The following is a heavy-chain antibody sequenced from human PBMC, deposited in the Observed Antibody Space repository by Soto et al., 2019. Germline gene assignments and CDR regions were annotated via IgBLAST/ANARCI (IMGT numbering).Heavy chain of an antibody. CDR3: ARERDIVLMVYADYGMDV. CDR2: IWYDGSNK. Sequence: LRLSCAASGFTFSSYCMHWVRQAPGKGLEWVAVIWYDGSNKYYADSVKGRFTISRDNSKNTLYLQMNSLRAEDTAVYYCARERDIVLMVYADYGMDVWGQGTTVTVSS. CDR1: GFTFSSYC. J-gene: IGHJ6*02. D-gene: IGHD2-8*01. V-gene: IGHV3-33*01.